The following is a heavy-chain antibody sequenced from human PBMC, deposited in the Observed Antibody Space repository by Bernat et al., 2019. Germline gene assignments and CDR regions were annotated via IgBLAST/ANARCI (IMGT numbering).Heavy chain of an antibody. CDR2: IKQDGSEK. J-gene: IGHJ4*02. V-gene: IGHV3-7*03. D-gene: IGHD2-15*01. CDR3: ARASWSGGPTPFDL. Sequence: VQLVESGGGLVQPGGSLRLTCAASASGFTFSSYSMSWVRQAPGKGLEWVANIKQDGSEKYYVDSVKGRFTISRDNAKNSLYLQMISLRAEDTAVYDCARASWSGGPTPFDLWGQGTLVTVSS. CDR1: GFTFSSYS.